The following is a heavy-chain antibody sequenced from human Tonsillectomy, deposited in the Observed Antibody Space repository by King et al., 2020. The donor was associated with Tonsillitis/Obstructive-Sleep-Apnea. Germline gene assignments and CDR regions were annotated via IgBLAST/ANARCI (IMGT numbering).Heavy chain of an antibody. CDR1: GFTFSSYA. CDR2: ISGSGGST. D-gene: IGHD3-3*01. J-gene: IGHJ4*02. CDR3: ARSISGYYSTGYDY. V-gene: IGHV3-23*04. Sequence: VQLVESGGGLVQPGGSLRLSCAASGFTFSSYAMSWVRQAPGKGLEWVSAISGSGGSTYYADSVKGRFTISREHSKNTLYLQMNSLRDKDTAVYYCARSISGYYSTGYDYWGQGTLVTVSS.